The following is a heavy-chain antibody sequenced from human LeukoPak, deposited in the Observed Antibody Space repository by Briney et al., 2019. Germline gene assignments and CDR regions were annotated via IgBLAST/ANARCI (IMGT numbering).Heavy chain of an antibody. D-gene: IGHD2-2*01. CDR2: ISSSSSYI. J-gene: IGHJ5*02. Sequence: GGSLRLSCAASGFTFSSYSMNWVRQAPGKGLEWVSSISSSSSYIYYADSVKGRFTISRDNAKNSLYLQMNSLRAEDTAVYYCARGGYCSSTSCYVFGPWGQGTLVTVSS. CDR1: GFTFSSYS. CDR3: ARGGYCSSTSCYVFGP. V-gene: IGHV3-21*01.